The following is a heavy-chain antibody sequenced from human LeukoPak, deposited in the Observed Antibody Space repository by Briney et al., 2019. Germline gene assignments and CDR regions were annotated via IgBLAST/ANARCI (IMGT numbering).Heavy chain of an antibody. Sequence: ASVNVSCTASGYTFTNYYLHWVRQAPGQGLEWMGIINPNNGGTQYAQNFQGRVTMTRDTSTSTVYMELSSLRSDDTAVYYCTRSAIVGAPGDFDYWGQGALVTVSS. CDR2: INPNNGGT. V-gene: IGHV1-46*03. CDR1: GYTFTNYY. CDR3: TRSAIVGAPGDFDY. D-gene: IGHD1-26*01. J-gene: IGHJ4*02.